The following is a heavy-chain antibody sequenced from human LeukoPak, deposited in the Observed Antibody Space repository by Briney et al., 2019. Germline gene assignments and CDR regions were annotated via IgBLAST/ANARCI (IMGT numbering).Heavy chain of an antibody. CDR2: IDPNSGAT. Sequence: GASVKASCKASGYTFTGYYIHWVRRAPGQGLEWMGWIDPNSGATYYVQNFQGRITMARDTSFSTAYMEVSSLRSDDTAVYYCARDLVYCSGTTCYKYFDYWGQGTLVTVSS. CDR3: ARDLVYCSGTTCYKYFDY. CDR1: GYTFTGYY. J-gene: IGHJ4*02. D-gene: IGHD2-2*02. V-gene: IGHV1-2*02.